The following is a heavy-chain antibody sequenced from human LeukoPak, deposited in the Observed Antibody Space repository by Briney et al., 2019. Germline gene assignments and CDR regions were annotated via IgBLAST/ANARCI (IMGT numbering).Heavy chain of an antibody. V-gene: IGHV4-38-2*01. J-gene: IGHJ5*02. Sequence: SGTLSLTCAVSGYSISSGYYWGWIRQPPGKGLEWIGSIYRSGSIYYNPSLKSRVTISVDTSKNQFSLKLSSVTAADTAVYYCARHVSSSSDWFDPWGQGTLVTVSS. D-gene: IGHD6-13*01. CDR3: ARHVSSSSDWFDP. CDR1: GYSISSGYY. CDR2: IYRSGSI.